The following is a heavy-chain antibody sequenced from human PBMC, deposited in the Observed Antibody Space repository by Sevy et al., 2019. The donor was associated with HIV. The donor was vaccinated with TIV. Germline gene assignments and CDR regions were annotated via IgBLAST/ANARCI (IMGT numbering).Heavy chain of an antibody. CDR2: FFYSGST. CDR3: ARGIAAPRGMDV. V-gene: IGHV4-59*01. D-gene: IGHD6-13*01. Sequence: SETLSLTCTVSGDSISGYYWSWIRQPPGKGLEWIGYFFYSGSTNYNPSLKSRVTISVDTTRNQVSLKWRSVTAADTAVYYCARGIAAPRGMDVWGQGTTVTVSS. CDR1: GDSISGYY. J-gene: IGHJ6*02.